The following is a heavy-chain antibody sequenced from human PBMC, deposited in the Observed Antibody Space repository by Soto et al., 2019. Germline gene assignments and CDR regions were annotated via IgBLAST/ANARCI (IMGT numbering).Heavy chain of an antibody. V-gene: IGHV4-61*08. J-gene: IGHJ4*02. D-gene: IGHD6-19*01. CDR3: ARGWNSSGWPHFDY. CDR2: IYYSGST. CDR1: GGSIRSGDYY. Sequence: PSETLSLTCTVSGGSIRSGDYYWSWIRQPPGKGLEWIGYIYYSGSTNYNPSLKSRVTISVDTSKNQFSLKLSSVTAADTAVYYCARGWNSSGWPHFDYWGQGTLVTVSS.